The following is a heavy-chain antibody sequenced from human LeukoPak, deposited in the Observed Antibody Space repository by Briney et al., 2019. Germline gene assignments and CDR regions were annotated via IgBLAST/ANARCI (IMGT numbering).Heavy chain of an antibody. J-gene: IGHJ3*02. Sequence: GRSLRLSCAASGFTFSSYAMHWVRQAPGKGLEWVAVISFDGINKYYADSVKGRFTMSRDNSKNTLYLQMNSLIAEDTAVYYCARDRWYYYDSSDYYHDAFDIWGQGTMVTVSS. D-gene: IGHD3-22*01. CDR1: GFTFSSYA. V-gene: IGHV3-30*04. CDR2: ISFDGINK. CDR3: ARDRWYYYDSSDYYHDAFDI.